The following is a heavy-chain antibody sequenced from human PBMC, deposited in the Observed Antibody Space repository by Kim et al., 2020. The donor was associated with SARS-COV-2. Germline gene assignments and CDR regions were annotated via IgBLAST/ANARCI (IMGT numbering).Heavy chain of an antibody. D-gene: IGHD4-17*01. CDR3: ARGSYTVTTLLAFDP. Sequence: SETLSLTCTVSGGSISSYYWSWIRQPPGKGLEWIGYIYYSGSTNYNPSLKSRVTISVDTSKNQFSLKLSSVTAADTAVYYCARGSYTVTTLLAFDPWGQGTLVTVSS. V-gene: IGHV4-59*13. CDR2: IYYSGST. CDR1: GGSISSYY. J-gene: IGHJ5*02.